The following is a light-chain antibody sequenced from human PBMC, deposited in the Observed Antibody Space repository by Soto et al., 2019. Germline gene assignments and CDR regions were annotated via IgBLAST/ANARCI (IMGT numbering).Light chain of an antibody. CDR1: SSNIGNNY. CDR3: GTWDSSLSFVV. CDR2: ENN. J-gene: IGLJ2*01. Sequence: QSVLTQPPSVSAAPGQKVTISCSGSSSNIGNNYESWYQQLPGTAPKLLIYENNKRPSGIPDRFSGSKSGTSATLGITGLQTGDEADYYCGTWDSSLSFVVFGGGTKLTVL. V-gene: IGLV1-51*02.